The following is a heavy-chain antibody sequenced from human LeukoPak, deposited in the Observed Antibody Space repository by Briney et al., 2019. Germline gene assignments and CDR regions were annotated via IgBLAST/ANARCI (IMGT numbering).Heavy chain of an antibody. CDR2: INPNSGGT. J-gene: IGHJ4*02. D-gene: IGHD5-18*01. V-gene: IGHV1-2*02. CDR3: ARGPRNSYYFDY. Sequence: ASVKVSCKASGYTFTGYYMHWVRQAPGQGLEWMGWINPNSGGTNYAQKFQGRVTMTRDTSTSTVYMELSSLRSEDTAVYYCARGPRNSYYFDYWGQGTLVTVSS. CDR1: GYTFTGYY.